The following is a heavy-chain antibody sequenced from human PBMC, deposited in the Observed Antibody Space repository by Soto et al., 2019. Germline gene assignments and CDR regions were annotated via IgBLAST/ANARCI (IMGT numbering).Heavy chain of an antibody. V-gene: IGHV3-30*18. CDR3: AKAGHYYDAYYYGMDV. D-gene: IGHD3-22*01. Sequence: QVQLVESGGGVVQPGRSLRLSCAASGFTFSSYGMHWVRQAPGKGLEWVAVISYDGSNKYYADSVKGRFTISRDNSKNTLYLQMNSLRAENTAVYYCAKAGHYYDAYYYGMDVW. J-gene: IGHJ6*01. CDR1: GFTFSSYG. CDR2: ISYDGSNK.